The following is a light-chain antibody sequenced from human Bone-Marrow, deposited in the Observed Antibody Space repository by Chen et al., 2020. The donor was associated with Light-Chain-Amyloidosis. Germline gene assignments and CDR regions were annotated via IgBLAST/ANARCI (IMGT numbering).Light chain of an antibody. Sequence: EIVLTQSPGTLSLSPGEGANLSCRASQTISSNYLTWYQQKFGQAPRLLIYGSSSRAPGIPDRFTGSGSGTDFTLTINRLEPEDFAMYYCQQYGTAPRTFGGGTKVESK. CDR1: QTISSNY. V-gene: IGKV3-20*01. CDR2: GSS. CDR3: QQYGTAPRT. J-gene: IGKJ4*02.